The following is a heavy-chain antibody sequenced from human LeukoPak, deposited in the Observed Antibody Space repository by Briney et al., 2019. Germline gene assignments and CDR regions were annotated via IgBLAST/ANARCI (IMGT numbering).Heavy chain of an antibody. V-gene: IGHV1-8*01. CDR3: TRGSSRRRDN. J-gene: IGHJ4*02. CDR1: GYTFTSCD. Sequence: GASVKVPCKASGYTFTSCDINWVRQATGQGLEWMGWMNPNSGNTGYGQSFQGRITMTRDISIGTAYMELSNLTSEDTAIYYCTRGSSRRRDNWGQATLVTVSA. CDR2: MNPNSGNT.